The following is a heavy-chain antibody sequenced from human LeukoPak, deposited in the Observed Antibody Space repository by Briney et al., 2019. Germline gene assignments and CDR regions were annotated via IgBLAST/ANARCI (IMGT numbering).Heavy chain of an antibody. Sequence: SETLSLTCAVYGGSFNGYYWSWIRQSPGKGLEWIGDLTPSGSTSYTPSLKSRVTTSVDTSKNYFSLNLRSVTAADTAVYYCARSRVPYYYSYGMDVWGQGTTVTVSS. CDR3: ARSRVPYYYSYGMDV. J-gene: IGHJ6*02. V-gene: IGHV4-34*01. CDR1: GGSFNGYY. CDR2: LTPSGST.